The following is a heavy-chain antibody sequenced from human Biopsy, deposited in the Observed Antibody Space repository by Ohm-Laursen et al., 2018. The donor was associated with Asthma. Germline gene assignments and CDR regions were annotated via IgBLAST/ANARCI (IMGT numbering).Heavy chain of an antibody. J-gene: IGHJ4*02. CDR1: GGSISSSSYY. Sequence: SQTLSLTCTVPGGSISSSSYYWGWIRRPPGKGLEFTGTIYYSGSTYYNPSLKSRVTLSVDASKNQFSLKLTSVTAADTAVYYCVSPPGYWGQGTRVTVSS. CDR2: IYYSGST. CDR3: VSPPGY. V-gene: IGHV4-39*01.